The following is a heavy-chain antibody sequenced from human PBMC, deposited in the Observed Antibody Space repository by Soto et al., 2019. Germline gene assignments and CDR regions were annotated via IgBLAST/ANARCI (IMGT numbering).Heavy chain of an antibody. Sequence: QVQLVQSRAEVKKPGSSVKVSCKASGGTFSSYTISWVRQAPGQGLEWMGRIIPILGIANYAQKFQGRVTITADKSTSTAYMELSSLRSEDTAVYYCARALSYSSGYYYAWFDPWGQGTLVTVSS. CDR2: IIPILGIA. D-gene: IGHD3-22*01. V-gene: IGHV1-69*02. CDR3: ARALSYSSGYYYAWFDP. J-gene: IGHJ5*02. CDR1: GGTFSSYT.